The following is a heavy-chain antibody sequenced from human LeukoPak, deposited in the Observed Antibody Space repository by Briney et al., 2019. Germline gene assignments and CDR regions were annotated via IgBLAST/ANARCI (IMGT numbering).Heavy chain of an antibody. V-gene: IGHV4-34*01. J-gene: IGHJ4*02. CDR1: GGSFSGYY. D-gene: IGHD4-17*01. CDR2: INHSGST. CDR3: ARGGDYGDSRFDY. Sequence: PSETLSLTCAVYGGSFSGYYWSWIRQPPGKGLEWIGEINHSGSTNYNPSLKSRVTISVDTSKNQFSLKLSSVTAADTAVYYCARGGDYGDSRFDYWGQGTPVTVSS.